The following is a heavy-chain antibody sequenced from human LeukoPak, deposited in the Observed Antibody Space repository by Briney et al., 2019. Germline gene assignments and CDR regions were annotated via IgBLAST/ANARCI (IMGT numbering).Heavy chain of an antibody. CDR1: GGSISSSNW. J-gene: IGHJ4*02. Sequence: SGTLSLTCAASGGSISSSNWCSWVRQPPGKWLEWIGEIYHSGSTNYNPSLKSRATIPADNSKNQFSLMLSSLTAANTAWYYCASIAAAGSRRIDYWGQGKLVTVSS. CDR2: IYHSGST. V-gene: IGHV4-4*02. CDR3: ASIAAAGSRRIDY. D-gene: IGHD6-13*01.